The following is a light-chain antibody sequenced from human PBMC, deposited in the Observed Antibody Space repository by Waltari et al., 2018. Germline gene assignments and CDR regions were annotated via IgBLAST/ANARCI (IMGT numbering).Light chain of an antibody. CDR3: CSYAGSSTFNWV. J-gene: IGLJ3*02. V-gene: IGLV2-23*03. CDR1: SSDVGSYNL. CDR2: EGS. Sequence: QSALTQPASVSGSPGQSITISCTGTSSDVGSYNLVSWYQQHPAKAPKLMIYEGSKRPSGVSNRFSGSKSGNTASLTISGLQAEDEADYYCCSYAGSSTFNWVFGGGTKLTVL.